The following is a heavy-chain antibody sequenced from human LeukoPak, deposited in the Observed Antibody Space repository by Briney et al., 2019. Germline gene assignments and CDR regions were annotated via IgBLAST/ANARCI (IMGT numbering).Heavy chain of an antibody. Sequence: PSESLSLTCTVSGGSISSYYWSWIRQPPGKGLEWIGYIYYSGSTNYNPSLKSRVTISVDTSKNQFSLKLSSVTAADTALYYCARGPIAVAGIVYWGQGTLVTVSS. CDR3: ARGPIAVAGIVY. CDR2: IYYSGST. J-gene: IGHJ4*02. V-gene: IGHV4-59*01. D-gene: IGHD6-19*01. CDR1: GGSISSYY.